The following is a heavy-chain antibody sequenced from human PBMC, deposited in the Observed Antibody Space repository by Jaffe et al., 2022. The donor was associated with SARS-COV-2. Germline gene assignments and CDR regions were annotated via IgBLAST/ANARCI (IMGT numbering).Heavy chain of an antibody. CDR1: GFTFSTYA. CDR3: AKGVRPAAGTLASPSPFDY. J-gene: IGHJ4*02. V-gene: IGHV3-23*01. D-gene: IGHD6-13*01. Sequence: EVQLLESGGGLVQPGGSLRLACAASGFTFSTYAMSWVRQAPGKGLEWVSTIVGSGAATDYADSVKGRFTISRDNSKNTLYLQMNTLSAEDTAVYYCAKGVRPAAGTLASPSPFDYWGQGSLVTVSS. CDR2: IVGSGAAT.